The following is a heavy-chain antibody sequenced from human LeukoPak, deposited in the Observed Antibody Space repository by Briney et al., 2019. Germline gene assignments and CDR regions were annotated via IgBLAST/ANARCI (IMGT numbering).Heavy chain of an antibody. V-gene: IGHV3-66*02. CDR3: ARTADFDY. CDR1: GFTVSSNY. Sequence: GGSLRLSCAASGFTVSSNYMSWVREAPGKGLEWVSVIYSGGSTYYADSVEGRFTISRDNSKNTLYLQMNSLRAEDTAVYYCARTADFDYWGQGTLVTVSS. CDR2: IYSGGST. J-gene: IGHJ4*02.